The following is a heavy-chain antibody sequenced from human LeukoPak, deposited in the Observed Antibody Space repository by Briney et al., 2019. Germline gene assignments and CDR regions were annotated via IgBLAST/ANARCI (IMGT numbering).Heavy chain of an antibody. Sequence: ASVKVSCKASGYTFTSYYMHWVRQAPGQGLEWMGWINPNSGGTNYAQKFQGRVTMTRDTSISTAYMELSRLRSDDTAVYYCASEPYSSSSDWFDPWGQGTLVTVSS. J-gene: IGHJ5*02. V-gene: IGHV1-2*02. D-gene: IGHD6-6*01. CDR1: GYTFTSYY. CDR2: INPNSGGT. CDR3: ASEPYSSSSDWFDP.